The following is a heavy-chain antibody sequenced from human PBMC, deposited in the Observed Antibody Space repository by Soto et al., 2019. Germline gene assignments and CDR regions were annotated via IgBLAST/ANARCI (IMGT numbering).Heavy chain of an antibody. Sequence: SETLSLTCTVSGGSISSGGYYWSWIRQHPGKGLEWIGYIYYSGSTYYNPSLKSRVTISVDTSKNQFSLKLSSVTAADTAVYYCARGGKRGPNQPFDYWGQGTLVTVSS. J-gene: IGHJ4*02. CDR1: GGSISSGGYY. V-gene: IGHV4-31*03. CDR3: ARGGKRGPNQPFDY. D-gene: IGHD3-16*01. CDR2: IYYSGST.